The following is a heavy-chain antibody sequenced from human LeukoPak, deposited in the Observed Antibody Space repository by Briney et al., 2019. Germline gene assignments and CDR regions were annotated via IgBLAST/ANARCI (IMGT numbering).Heavy chain of an antibody. CDR2: IYYSGST. J-gene: IGHJ6*02. CDR3: ARDSGVRANYYYYGMDV. Sequence: SETLSLTCTVSGGSISSYYWSWIRQPPGKGLEWIGYIYYSGSTNYNPSLKSRVTISVDTSKNQFSLKLSSVTAADTAVYYCARDSGVRANYYYYGMDVWGQGTTVTVSS. CDR1: GGSISSYY. D-gene: IGHD3-10*01. V-gene: IGHV4-59*01.